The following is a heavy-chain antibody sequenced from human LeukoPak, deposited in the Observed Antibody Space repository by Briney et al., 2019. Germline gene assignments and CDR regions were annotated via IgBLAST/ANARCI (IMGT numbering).Heavy chain of an antibody. CDR3: ARGGWNKFDY. CDR2: IFYSGTT. V-gene: IGHV4-59*01. CDR1: GGSLSSYY. Sequence: SETLSLTCTVSGGSLSSYYWSWIRQPPGKGLEWIGFIFYSGTTNYNPSLKSRVTISVDTSKNQFSLKLSSVTAADTAVYYCARGGWNKFDYWGQGTLVTVSS. D-gene: IGHD3-22*01. J-gene: IGHJ4*02.